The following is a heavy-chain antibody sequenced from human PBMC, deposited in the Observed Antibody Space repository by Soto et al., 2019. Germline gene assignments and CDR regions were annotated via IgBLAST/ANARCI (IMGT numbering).Heavy chain of an antibody. D-gene: IGHD3-22*01. Sequence: GASVKVSCKASGFTFTSSAMQWVRQARGQRLEWIGWIVVGSGSTNYAQKFQERVTITRDTSAITAYMELSSLRSEDTAVYYCARDWTHYDSSGPGDYWGQGTLVTVSS. CDR2: IVVGSGST. V-gene: IGHV1-58*02. J-gene: IGHJ4*02. CDR3: ARDWTHYDSSGPGDY. CDR1: GFTFTSSA.